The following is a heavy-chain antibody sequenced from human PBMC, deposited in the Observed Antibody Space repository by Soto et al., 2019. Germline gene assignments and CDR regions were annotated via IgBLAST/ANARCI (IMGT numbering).Heavy chain of an antibody. D-gene: IGHD4-17*01. CDR2: IYYSGST. J-gene: IGHJ4*02. CDR1: GGSISSGDYY. Sequence: SETLSLTCTVSGGSISSGDYYWSWIRQPPGKGLEWIGYIYYSGSTYYNPSLKSRVTISVDTSKNQFSLKLSSVTAADTAVYYCARLMTTVTTYYFDYWGQGTLVTVSS. CDR3: ARLMTTVTTYYFDY. V-gene: IGHV4-30-4*01.